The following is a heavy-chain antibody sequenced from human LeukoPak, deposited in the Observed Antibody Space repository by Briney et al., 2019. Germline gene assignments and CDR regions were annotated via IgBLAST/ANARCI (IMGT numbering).Heavy chain of an antibody. CDR1: GDSVSSNSAA. V-gene: IGHV6-1*01. CDR3: ARAGAHCSSTSCPEGFDY. D-gene: IGHD2-2*01. Sequence: SQTLSLTCAISGDSVSSNSAAWNWIRQSPSRGLEWLGRTYYRSKWYNDYAVSVKSRITINPDTSKNQFSLQLNSVTPGDTAVYYCARAGAHCSSTSCPEGFDYWGQGALVTVPS. CDR2: TYYRSKWYN. J-gene: IGHJ4*02.